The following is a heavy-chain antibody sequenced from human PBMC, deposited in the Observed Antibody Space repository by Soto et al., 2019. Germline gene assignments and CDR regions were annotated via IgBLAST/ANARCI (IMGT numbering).Heavy chain of an antibody. J-gene: IGHJ4*02. CDR1: EFTFTNYW. Sequence: EVQLVESGGGLVQPGGSLRLSCVASEFTFTNYWMNWVRQALGKGLEWVANIKQDGSEKHYVDSVKGRFTISRDNAKNTLYLPMSSLRAEDTAFCYCAGGTGYIIDHWGQGTLVTVSS. CDR2: IKQDGSEK. V-gene: IGHV3-7*05. CDR3: AGGTGYIIDH. D-gene: IGHD3-9*01.